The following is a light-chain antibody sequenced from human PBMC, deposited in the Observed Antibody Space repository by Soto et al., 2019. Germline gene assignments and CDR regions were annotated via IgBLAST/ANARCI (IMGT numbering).Light chain of an antibody. CDR2: EVS. CDR1: SSDVGGYNY. CDR3: SSYAGSPV. Sequence: QSALTQPPSASGSPGQSVTISCTGTSSDVGGYNYVSWYQQHPGKAPKLMIYEVSKRPSGVPDRFSGSKSGNTASLTVSGLQAEDEADYYCSSYAGSPVFRGGTKLTVL. V-gene: IGLV2-8*01. J-gene: IGLJ2*01.